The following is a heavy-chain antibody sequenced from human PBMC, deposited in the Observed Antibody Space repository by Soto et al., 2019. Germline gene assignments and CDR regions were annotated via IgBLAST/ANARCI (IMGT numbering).Heavy chain of an antibody. CDR2: ISGSGGST. CDR3: AKDGGDYGSGSYYDLCYYMDV. Sequence: PGGSLRLSCAASGFTFSSYAMSWVRQAPGKGLEWVSAISGSGGSTYYADSVKGRFTISRDNSKNTLYLQMSSLRAEDTAVYYCAKDGGDYGSGSYYDLCYYMDVWGKGTTVTVSS. V-gene: IGHV3-23*01. J-gene: IGHJ6*03. D-gene: IGHD3-10*01. CDR1: GFTFSSYA.